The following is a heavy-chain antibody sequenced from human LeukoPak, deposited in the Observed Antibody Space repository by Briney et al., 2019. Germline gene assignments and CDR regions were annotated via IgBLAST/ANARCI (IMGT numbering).Heavy chain of an antibody. D-gene: IGHD2-2*01. V-gene: IGHV1-69*04. CDR3: ARVRPPGWFDP. CDR2: IIPILGIA. J-gene: IGHJ5*02. CDR1: GGTFSSYA. Sequence: ASVKVSCKASGGTFSSYAISWVRQAPGQGLEWMGRIIPILGIANYAQEFQGRVTITADKSTSTAYMELSSLRSEDTAVYYCARVRPPGWFDPWGQGTLVTVSS.